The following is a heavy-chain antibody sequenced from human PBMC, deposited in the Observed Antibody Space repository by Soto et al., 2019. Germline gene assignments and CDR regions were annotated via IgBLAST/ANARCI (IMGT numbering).Heavy chain of an antibody. J-gene: IGHJ4*02. CDR2: IYYSGST. V-gene: IGHV4-30-4*01. D-gene: IGHD4-17*01. Sequence: QVQLQESGPGLVKPSQTLSLTCTVSGGSISSGAYYWSWVRQPPGKGLEWIGYIYYSGSTYYNPSLKNRVTISLDTSKNQFSLKLSSVTATDTAVYYCARDNYGDTYYFDYWGQGTLVTVSS. CDR3: ARDNYGDTYYFDY. CDR1: GGSISSGAYY.